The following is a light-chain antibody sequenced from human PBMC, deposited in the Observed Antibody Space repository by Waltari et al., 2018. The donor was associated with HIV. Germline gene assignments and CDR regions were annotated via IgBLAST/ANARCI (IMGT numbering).Light chain of an antibody. Sequence: IVLTQSPGTLSLSPVSRVRLSCRASQTITSNYLAWFQQKPGQAPRLLIYGASNRATGIPDRFRGSGSGTDFTLTISRLEPEDFAVYYCHQYGETSYTFGQGTKLEIK. CDR2: GAS. V-gene: IGKV3-20*01. CDR3: HQYGETSYT. CDR1: QTITSNY. J-gene: IGKJ2*01.